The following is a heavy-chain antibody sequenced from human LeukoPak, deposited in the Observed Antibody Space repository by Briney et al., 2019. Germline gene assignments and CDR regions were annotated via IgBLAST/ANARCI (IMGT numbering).Heavy chain of an antibody. CDR2: ISYDGSNK. J-gene: IGHJ4*02. V-gene: IGHV3-30-3*01. CDR1: GFTFSSYA. D-gene: IGHD1-26*01. CDR3: AREAVGAGTDY. Sequence: PGGSLRLSCAASGFTFSSYAMHWVRQAPGKGLEWVAIISYDGSNKYYADSVKGRFTISRDNSKKTLYLQMNSLRSEDTAVYYCAREAVGAGTDYWGQGTLVTVSS.